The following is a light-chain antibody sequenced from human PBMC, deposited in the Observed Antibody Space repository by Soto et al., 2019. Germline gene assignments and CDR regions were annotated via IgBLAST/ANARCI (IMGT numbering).Light chain of an antibody. CDR3: QSYDSSLSIYV. CDR1: SSNIGAGYD. J-gene: IGLJ1*01. CDR2: GNS. Sequence: QSVLTQPPSVSGAPGQRVTISCTGSSSNIGAGYDVHWYQQLPGTAPKLLIYGNSNRPSGVPDRFSGSKSGTSASLAITGLQAEDEADYYGQSYDSSLSIYVFGTGTKRTVL. V-gene: IGLV1-40*01.